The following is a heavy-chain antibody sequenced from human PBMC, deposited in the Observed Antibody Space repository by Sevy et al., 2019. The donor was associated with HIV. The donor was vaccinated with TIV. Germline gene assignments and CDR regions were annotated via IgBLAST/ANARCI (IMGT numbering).Heavy chain of an antibody. CDR3: ARALAAAASS. J-gene: IGHJ5*02. V-gene: IGHV3-7*01. D-gene: IGHD6-13*01. CDR2: INQGGSEK. Sequence: GGSLRLSCTASGFTFNRYWMSWVRQTPGKELEWVANINQGGSEKYYVDSVKGRFTISRDNAKNSLFLQMNSLRAEDTAVYYCARALAAAASSWGQGALVTVSS. CDR1: GFTFNRYW.